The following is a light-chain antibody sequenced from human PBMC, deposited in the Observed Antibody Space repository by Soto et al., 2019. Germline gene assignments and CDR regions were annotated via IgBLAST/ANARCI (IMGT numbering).Light chain of an antibody. V-gene: IGKV3-11*01. CDR3: QQRSNWPPIT. J-gene: IGKJ5*01. Sequence: EVVLTQSPATLSLSPGERATLSCRASQSVSSTYLAWYQQQPGQAPRLLMSGTSNRATGIPARFSGSGSGTDFTLTISSLEPEDFAVYYCQQRSNWPPITFGQGTRLEIK. CDR2: GTS. CDR1: QSVSSTY.